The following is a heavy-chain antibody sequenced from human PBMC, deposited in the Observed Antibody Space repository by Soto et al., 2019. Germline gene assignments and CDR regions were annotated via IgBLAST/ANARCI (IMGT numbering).Heavy chain of an antibody. D-gene: IGHD6-6*01. V-gene: IGHV4-34*01. J-gene: IGHJ6*02. CDR2: INHSGST. CDR1: GASFSDYY. Sequence: QVQLQQWGAGLLTPSETLSLTCAVYGASFSDYYWSWVRQAPGQGLEWIGEINHSGSTNYNPSLNSRVTISVDTSKNQFSLKVSSVTAADTAAYYCAGNIAARVDVWGQGTTVTVSS. CDR3: AGNIAARVDV.